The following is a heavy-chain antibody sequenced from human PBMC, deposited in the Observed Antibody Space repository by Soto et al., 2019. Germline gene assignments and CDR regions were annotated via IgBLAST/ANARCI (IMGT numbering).Heavy chain of an antibody. CDR1: GGSFSGYY. J-gene: IGHJ4*02. CDR3: ARDPSSGWSDYFDY. D-gene: IGHD6-19*01. Sequence: SETLSLTCAVYGGSFSGYYWSWIRQPPGKGLEWIGEINHSGSTNYNPSLKSRVTISVDTSKNQFSLKLSSVTAADTAVYYCARDPSSGWSDYFDYWGQGTLVTVSS. V-gene: IGHV4-34*01. CDR2: INHSGST.